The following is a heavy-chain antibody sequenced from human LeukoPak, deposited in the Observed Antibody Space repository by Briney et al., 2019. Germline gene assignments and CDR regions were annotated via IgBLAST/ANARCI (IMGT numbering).Heavy chain of an antibody. Sequence: PGGSLRLSCAASGFTVSSNYMSWVRQAPGKGLEWVSVIYSGGSTYYADSVKGRFTISRDNSKSTLYIQMNSLRAEDTAVYYCARAKPKNMVRGLIMRRESRYYFDYWGQETLVTVSS. CDR3: ARAKPKNMVRGLIMRRESRYYFDY. J-gene: IGHJ4*02. CDR1: GFTVSSNY. CDR2: IYSGGST. D-gene: IGHD3-10*01. V-gene: IGHV3-53*01.